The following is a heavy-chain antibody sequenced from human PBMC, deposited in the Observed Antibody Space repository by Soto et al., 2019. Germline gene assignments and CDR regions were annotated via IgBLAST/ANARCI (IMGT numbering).Heavy chain of an antibody. CDR1: GGTFSSYA. D-gene: IGHD3-16*01. J-gene: IGHJ6*02. V-gene: IGHV1-69*13. CDR3: AGGTDDYYYYYGMDV. CDR2: IIPIFGTA. Sequence: ASVKVSCKASGGTFSSYAISWVRQAPGQGLEWMGGIIPIFGTANYAQKFQGRVTITADESTSTAYMELSSLRSEDTAVYYCAGGTDDYYYYYGMDVWGQGTTVTVSS.